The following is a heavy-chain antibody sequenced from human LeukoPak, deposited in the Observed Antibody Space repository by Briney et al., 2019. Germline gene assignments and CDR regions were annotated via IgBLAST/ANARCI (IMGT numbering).Heavy chain of an antibody. V-gene: IGHV3-48*01. CDR1: GFTFSSYS. Sequence: PGGSLRLSYAASGFTFSSYSMNWVRQAPGKGLEWVSYISSSSSTKYYADSVKGRFTISRDNAKNSLYLQMNSLRAEDTAVYYCATLDPYYDFWSGPNDADYWGQGTLVTVSS. D-gene: IGHD3-3*01. CDR3: ATLDPYYDFWSGPNDADY. J-gene: IGHJ4*02. CDR2: ISSSSSTK.